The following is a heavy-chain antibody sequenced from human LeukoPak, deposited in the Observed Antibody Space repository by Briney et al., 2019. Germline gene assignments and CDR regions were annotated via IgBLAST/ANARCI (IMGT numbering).Heavy chain of an antibody. CDR2: IKEDGSEK. CDR3: VAAGGY. CDR1: GFTFSSSW. J-gene: IGHJ4*02. V-gene: IGHV3-7*05. Sequence: GGSLRLSCAASGFTFSSSWMTWVRQAPGKGLEWVANIKEDGSEKNYVDSVKGRFTISRDNAKNSLCLQMNSLRAEDTAVYYCVAAGGYWGQGALVTVSS. D-gene: IGHD6-13*01.